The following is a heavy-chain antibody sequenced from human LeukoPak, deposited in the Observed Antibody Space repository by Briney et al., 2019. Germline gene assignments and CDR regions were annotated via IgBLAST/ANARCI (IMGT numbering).Heavy chain of an antibody. CDR3: ARHLRYYYHMDV. D-gene: IGHD4-17*01. CDR1: GYSISNGYY. CDR2: VYHSGTN. V-gene: IGHV4-38-2*01. Sequence: SETLSLTCAVSGYSISNGYYWGWIRQPPWQGLEWIGSVYHSGTNSYNPSLKSRVTISADTSKNEFSLKLSSVTAADTAVYYCARHLRYYYHMDVWGKGTTVTVSS. J-gene: IGHJ6*03.